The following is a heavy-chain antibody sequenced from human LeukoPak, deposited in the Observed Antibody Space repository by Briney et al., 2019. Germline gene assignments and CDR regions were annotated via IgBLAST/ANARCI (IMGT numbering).Heavy chain of an antibody. CDR3: ASTSGTTSQPFDY. Sequence: PSETLSLTCTVSGGSISSYYWNWIRQPPGKGLEWIGYIYSSGSTNYNPSLKSRVTIPLDTSKNQFSLKLSSVTAADTAVYYCASTSGTTSQPFDYWGQGTLVTVSS. V-gene: IGHV4-4*09. CDR1: GGSISSYY. D-gene: IGHD1-1*01. CDR2: IYSSGST. J-gene: IGHJ4*02.